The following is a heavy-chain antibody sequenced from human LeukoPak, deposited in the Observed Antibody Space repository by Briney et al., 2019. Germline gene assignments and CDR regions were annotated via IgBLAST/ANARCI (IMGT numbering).Heavy chain of an antibody. V-gene: IGHV3-48*03. CDR1: GFTFSSYE. CDR2: ISSSGSTI. CDR3: ARVDYYGSGGDY. J-gene: IGHJ4*02. Sequence: GGSLRLSCAASGFTFSSYEMNWVRQAPGKGLEWVSYISSSGSTIYYADSVKGRFTISRDNAKNSLYLQMNSLRAEDTAVYYCARVDYYGSGGDYCGQGTLVTVSS. D-gene: IGHD3-10*01.